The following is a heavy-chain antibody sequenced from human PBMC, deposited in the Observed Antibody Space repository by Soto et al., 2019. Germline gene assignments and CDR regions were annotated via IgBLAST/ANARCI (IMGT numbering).Heavy chain of an antibody. CDR2: IYPKDSDL. Sequence: GESLKISCKGSPSNFNDFWIAWVRQVPGKGLEWMGIIYPKDSDLRYSPSFQGQVTISADLSISTVYLQWTSLKASDTATYYCARIPGVYTGTYHGLDTWGQGTLVTVSS. J-gene: IGHJ5*02. D-gene: IGHD1-26*01. CDR3: ARIPGVYTGTYHGLDT. V-gene: IGHV5-51*01. CDR1: PSNFNDFW.